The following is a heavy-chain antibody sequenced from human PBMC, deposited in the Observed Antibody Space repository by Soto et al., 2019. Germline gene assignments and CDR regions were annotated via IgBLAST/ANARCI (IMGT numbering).Heavy chain of an antibody. V-gene: IGHV3-73*01. J-gene: IGHJ4*02. D-gene: IGHD6-6*01. Sequence: WGSRRLSCAASGFTFSGSAIHWVRQSSGKGLEWVARIRTKSNGYATTYAASVKGRFTISRDDSKNMAYLQMNGLKTEDTAMYYCSRVEYVTSSPIGWGQGTLVTVSS. CDR1: GFTFSGSA. CDR3: SRVEYVTSSPIG. CDR2: IRTKSNGYAT.